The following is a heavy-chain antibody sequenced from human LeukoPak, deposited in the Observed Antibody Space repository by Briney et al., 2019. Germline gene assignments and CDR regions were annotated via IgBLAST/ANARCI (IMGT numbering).Heavy chain of an antibody. CDR2: ISGSSSFI. CDR3: AREGYYGDTIYDAFDF. D-gene: IGHD3-10*01. CDR1: GFIFSTYN. J-gene: IGHJ3*01. V-gene: IGHV3-21*01. Sequence: KSGGSLRLSCAASGFIFSTYNMNWVRQAPGKGLEWLSSISGSSSFIYYADSVKGRFTISRDNTKKSLDLQMSSLRAEDTAVYYCAREGYYGDTIYDAFDFWGQGTMVTVSS.